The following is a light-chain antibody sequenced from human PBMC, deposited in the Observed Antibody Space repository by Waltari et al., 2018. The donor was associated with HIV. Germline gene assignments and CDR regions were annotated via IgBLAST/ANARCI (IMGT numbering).Light chain of an antibody. Sequence: DVQMTQSPSTLSSSLGDRVAITCRASQIINNWLAWYQQRPGRPPKLLIYKTSNLESGVPVRFIGSGSGAEFTLTIDGLQPDDFATYFCQQYNSHSYTFGQGTRLDI. V-gene: IGKV1-5*03. CDR3: QQYNSHSYT. CDR1: QIINNW. CDR2: KTS. J-gene: IGKJ2*01.